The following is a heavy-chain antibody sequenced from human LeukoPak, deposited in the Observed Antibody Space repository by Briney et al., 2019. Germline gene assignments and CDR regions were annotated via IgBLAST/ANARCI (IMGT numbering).Heavy chain of an antibody. D-gene: IGHD2-2*01. CDR2: ISAYNGNT. J-gene: IGHJ3*02. Sequence: ASVKVSCKASGYTFTSYGISWVRQAPGQGLEWMGWISAYNGNTNYAQKLQGRVTMTTDTSTSTAYMELRSLRSDDTAVYYCARDQLKGYCSSTSCYFGIWGQGTMVTVSS. CDR3: ARDQLKGYCSSTSCYFGI. CDR1: GYTFTSYG. V-gene: IGHV1-18*01.